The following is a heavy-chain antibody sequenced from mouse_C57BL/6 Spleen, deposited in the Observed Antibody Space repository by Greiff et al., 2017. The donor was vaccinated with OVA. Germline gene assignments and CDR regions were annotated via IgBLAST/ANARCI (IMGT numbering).Heavy chain of an antibody. CDR2: IWWNDDK. CDR1: GFSLSTSNMG. J-gene: IGHJ1*03. V-gene: IGHV8-5*01. CDR3: AQIAGTYWYFDV. Sequence: QVTLKVSGPGILQPSQSLSLSCSSSGFSLSTSNMGIGWIRHPSGMGLEWLAHIWWNDDKYSYPFLKSRLTISKDTSNNPVFLKITSVDTADTATYDCAQIAGTYWYFDVWGTGTTVTVSS.